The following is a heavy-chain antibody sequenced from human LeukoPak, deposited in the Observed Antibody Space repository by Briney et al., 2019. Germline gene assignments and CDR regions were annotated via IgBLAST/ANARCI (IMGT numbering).Heavy chain of an antibody. Sequence: SETLSLTCTVSGGSISSGGYYWSWIRQPPGKGLEWIGYIYYSGSTYYNPPLKSRVTISVDRSKNQFSLNVTSVTAADTAVYYCARSGGGWGYFDYWGQGTLVTVSS. D-gene: IGHD6-19*01. CDR3: ARSGGGWGYFDY. J-gene: IGHJ4*02. CDR1: GGSISSGGYY. CDR2: IYYSGST. V-gene: IGHV4-30-2*01.